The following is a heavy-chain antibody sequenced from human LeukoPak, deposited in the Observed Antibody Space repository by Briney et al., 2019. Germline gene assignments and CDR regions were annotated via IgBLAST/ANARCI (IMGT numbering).Heavy chain of an antibody. Sequence: PGRSLRLSCAASGFTFSSYGMHWVRQAPGKGLEWVAVISYDGSNKYYADSVKGRFTISRDNSKNTLYLQMNSLRAEDTAVYYCAKGGVAVAGWFDPWGQGTLVTASS. V-gene: IGHV3-30*18. J-gene: IGHJ5*02. D-gene: IGHD6-19*01. CDR3: AKGGVAVAGWFDP. CDR1: GFTFSSYG. CDR2: ISYDGSNK.